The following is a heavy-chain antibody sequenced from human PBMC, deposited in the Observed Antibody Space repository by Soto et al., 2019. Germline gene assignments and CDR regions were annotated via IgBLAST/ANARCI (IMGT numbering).Heavy chain of an antibody. D-gene: IGHD2-2*01. CDR1: GFTFINYA. V-gene: IGHV3-23*01. J-gene: IGHJ2*01. CDR3: ARKVLGSTSRQDWWYCDL. CDR2: ISGGGDRT. Sequence: EVQLLESGGGLVQPGGSLRLSCVGSGFTFINYAMNWVRQTPGKGLEWVSTISGGGDRTFDADTVKGRFTISRDNSKNTVNLQMNSLRADDPAVYYWARKVLGSTSRQDWWYCDLWGRGTLVTVSS.